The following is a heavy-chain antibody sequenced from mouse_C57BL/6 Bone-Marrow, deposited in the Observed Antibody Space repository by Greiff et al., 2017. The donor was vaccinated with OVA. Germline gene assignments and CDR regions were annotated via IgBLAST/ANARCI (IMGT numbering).Heavy chain of an antibody. CDR2: INIENGYT. Sequence: EVQLQQSGAELVRPGASVKMSCKTSGYTFTSYGMNWVKQRPGQGLEWIGYINIENGYTDYNEKFKGKATLTSDTSSSTAYMQLSSLTSEDSAIYFYAKDGLWLAYWGQGTLVTVSA. D-gene: IGHD1-2*01. CDR1: GYTFTSYG. V-gene: IGHV1-58*01. CDR3: AKDGLWLAY. J-gene: IGHJ3*01.